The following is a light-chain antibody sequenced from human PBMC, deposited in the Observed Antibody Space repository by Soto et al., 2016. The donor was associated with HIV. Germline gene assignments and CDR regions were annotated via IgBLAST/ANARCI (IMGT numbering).Light chain of an antibody. Sequence: SYELTQSPSVSVAPGKTARIACGGNNIGSNSVHWYQQKPGQAPVLVVYDDSDRPSGIPERFSGSNSGNSATLTISRVEAGDEADYFCQVWDSSTNHVVFGGGTKLTVL. CDR3: QVWDSSTNHVV. J-gene: IGLJ2*01. CDR1: NIGSNS. V-gene: IGLV3-21*03. CDR2: DDS.